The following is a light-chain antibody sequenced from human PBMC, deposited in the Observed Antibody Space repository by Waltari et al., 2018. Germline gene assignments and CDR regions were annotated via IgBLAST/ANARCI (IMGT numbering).Light chain of an antibody. J-gene: IGKJ1*01. V-gene: IGKV3-20*01. CDR3: QHYVRLPVT. Sequence: EIVLTQSPGTLSLSPGERATLSCRTSQSVGRTLAWYQQKPGQAPRLLIYGACIRATGIPDRFSGSGSGTDFSLTISRLEPEDFAVYYCQHYVRLPVTFGQGTKVEIK. CDR2: GAC. CDR1: QSVGRT.